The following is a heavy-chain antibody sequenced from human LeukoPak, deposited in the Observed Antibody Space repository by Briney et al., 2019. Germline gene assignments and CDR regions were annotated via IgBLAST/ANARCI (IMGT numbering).Heavy chain of an antibody. J-gene: IGHJ4*02. CDR2: ISYDGSNK. CDR1: GFTFSTYS. D-gene: IGHD4-17*01. CDR3: AKETDYGDYVDY. V-gene: IGHV3-30*18. Sequence: GGSLRLSCAASGFTFSTYSVHWVRQAPGKGLEWVAVISYDGSNKYYADSVKGRFTISRDNSKNTLYLQMNSLRAEDTAVYYCAKETDYGDYVDYWGQGTLVTVSS.